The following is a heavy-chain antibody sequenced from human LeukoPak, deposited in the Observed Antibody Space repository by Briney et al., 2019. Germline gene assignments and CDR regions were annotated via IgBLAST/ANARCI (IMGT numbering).Heavy chain of an antibody. V-gene: IGHV3-74*01. D-gene: IGHD3-3*01. CDR1: GFTFSSYW. Sequence: PGGSLRLSCAASGFTFSSYWMHWVRQAPGKGLVWVSHINTDGSSTSYADSVKGRFTISRDNAKNTLYLQMNSLRAEDTALYFCARGNDYWSGYIASWGQGTLVIVST. J-gene: IGHJ4*02. CDR3: ARGNDYWSGYIAS. CDR2: INTDGSST.